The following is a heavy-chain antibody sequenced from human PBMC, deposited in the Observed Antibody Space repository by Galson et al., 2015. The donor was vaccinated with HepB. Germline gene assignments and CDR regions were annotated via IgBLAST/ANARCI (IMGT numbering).Heavy chain of an antibody. Sequence: PALVKPTQTLTLTCTVSGFSLSTSEVGVGWIRQPPGEALEWLGFIYWDDDKRYSPSLQSRLTITKDTSKNQVVLTMTNMDPVDTATYYCAHLKRGDFWSGYFFDYWGQGILVTVSS. CDR1: GFSLSTSEVG. J-gene: IGHJ4*02. D-gene: IGHD3-3*01. V-gene: IGHV2-5*02. CDR3: AHLKRGDFWSGYFFDY. CDR2: IYWDDDK.